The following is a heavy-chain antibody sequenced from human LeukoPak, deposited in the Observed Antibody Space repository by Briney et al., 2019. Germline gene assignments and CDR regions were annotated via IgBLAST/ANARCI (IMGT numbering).Heavy chain of an antibody. CDR1: GGSISSYY. Sequence: SETLSLTCTVSGGSISSYYWSWIRQPPGKGLEWIGYIYYSGSTNYNPSLKSRVTISVDTSKNQFSLKLSSVTAADTAVYYCARRGREMATIPFFFDYWGQGTLVTVSS. CDR3: ARRGREMATIPFFFDY. CDR2: IYYSGST. D-gene: IGHD5-24*01. V-gene: IGHV4-59*08. J-gene: IGHJ4*02.